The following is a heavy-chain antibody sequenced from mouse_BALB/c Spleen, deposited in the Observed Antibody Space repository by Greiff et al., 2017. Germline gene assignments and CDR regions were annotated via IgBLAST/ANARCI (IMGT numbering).Heavy chain of an antibody. V-gene: IGHV5-17*02. CDR2: ISSGSSTI. CDR1: GFTFSSFG. J-gene: IGHJ3*01. CDR3: ARDYGSRFAY. Sequence: DVHLVESGGGLVQPGGSRKLSCAASGFTFSSFGMHWVRQAPEKGLEWVAYISSGSSTIYYADTVKGRFTISRDNPKNTLFLQMTSLRSEDTAMYYCARDYGSRFAYWGQGTLVTVSA. D-gene: IGHD1-1*01.